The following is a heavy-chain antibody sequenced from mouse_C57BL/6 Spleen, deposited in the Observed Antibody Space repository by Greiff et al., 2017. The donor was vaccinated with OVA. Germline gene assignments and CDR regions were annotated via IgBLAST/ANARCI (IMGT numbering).Heavy chain of an antibody. CDR1: GYSFTSYY. CDR3: ARGNYYGSSSLDY. V-gene: IGHV1-66*01. Sequence: VQLVESGPELVKPGASVKISCKASGYSFTSYYIHWVKQRPGQGLEWIGWIYPGSGNTKYNEKFKGKATLTADTSSSTAYMQLSSLTSEDSAVYYCARGNYYGSSSLDYWGQGTTLTVSS. CDR2: IYPGSGNT. J-gene: IGHJ2*01. D-gene: IGHD1-1*01.